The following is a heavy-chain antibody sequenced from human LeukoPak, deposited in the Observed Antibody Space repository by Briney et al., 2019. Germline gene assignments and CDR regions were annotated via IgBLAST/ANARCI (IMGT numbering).Heavy chain of an antibody. V-gene: IGHV3-11*01. CDR2: INVGGTNT. CDR3: ATDGAGFDT. J-gene: IGHJ5*02. CDR1: GFTFNDYY. Sequence: GGSLRLSCAASGFTFNDYYMSWIRQAPGKGLEWLSYINVGGTNTHYADSVKGRFTISRDNAKKSLYLEMNNLSAEDTAVYYCATDGAGFDTWGQGVLVTVSS.